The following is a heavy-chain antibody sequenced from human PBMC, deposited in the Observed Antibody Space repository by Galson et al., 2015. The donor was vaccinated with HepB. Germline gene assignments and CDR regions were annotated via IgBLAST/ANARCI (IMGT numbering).Heavy chain of an antibody. D-gene: IGHD6-19*01. J-gene: IGHJ4*02. V-gene: IGHV1-46*03. CDR3: ARGAGLAVASTKRPLDY. Sequence: SVKVSCKASGYTFTRQYMHWVRQAPGQGLEWMGIINPSGGSTSKAQKFQGRVTMTRDTSTSTVYMELTSLRSEDTAVYYCARGAGLAVASTKRPLDYWGQGTLVTVSS. CDR2: INPSGGST. CDR1: GYTFTRQY.